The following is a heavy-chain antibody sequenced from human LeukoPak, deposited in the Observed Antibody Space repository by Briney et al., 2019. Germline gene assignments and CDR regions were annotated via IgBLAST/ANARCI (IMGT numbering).Heavy chain of an antibody. CDR1: GFTFTSSA. CDR3: AMPGAAAGVFDY. J-gene: IGHJ4*02. Sequence: GASVKVSCKASGFTFTSSAMQWVRQARGQRLEWKGWIVVGSGNTNYAQKFQERVTITRDMSTSTAYMELSSLRSEDTAVYYCAMPGAAAGVFDYWGQGTLVTVSS. D-gene: IGHD6-13*01. CDR2: IVVGSGNT. V-gene: IGHV1-58*02.